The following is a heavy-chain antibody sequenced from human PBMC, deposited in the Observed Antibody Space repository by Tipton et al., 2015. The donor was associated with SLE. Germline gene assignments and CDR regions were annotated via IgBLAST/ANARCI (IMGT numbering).Heavy chain of an antibody. CDR1: GDSFSSGSSS. D-gene: IGHD1-1*01. Sequence: TLSLTCTVSGDSFSSGSSSWNWVRQPAGKGLEWIGLIYNSGITNYNPSLRSRVAVSMDTSRNQFSLRLKSVTAADTAVYYCATGHFDFWGQGRLVTVSS. CDR3: ATGHFDF. CDR2: IYNSGIT. J-gene: IGHJ5*01. V-gene: IGHV4-61*02.